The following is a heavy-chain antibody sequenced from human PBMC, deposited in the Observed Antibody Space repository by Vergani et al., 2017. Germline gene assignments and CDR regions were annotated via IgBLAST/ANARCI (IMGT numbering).Heavy chain of an antibody. J-gene: IGHJ5*02. D-gene: IGHD3-10*01. V-gene: IGHV2-5*01. Sequence: QITLKESGPTLVKSTQTLTLTCTFSGFSLSSSGVGVGCIRQPPGKALEWLAIIYGNDVERYSPSLQARLNITKDTSKNQVVLTMTNMDPVDTATYYCAHRGGSSGWFDTWGQGTLVTVSS. CDR2: IYGNDVE. CDR3: AHRGGSSGWFDT. CDR1: GFSLSSSGVG.